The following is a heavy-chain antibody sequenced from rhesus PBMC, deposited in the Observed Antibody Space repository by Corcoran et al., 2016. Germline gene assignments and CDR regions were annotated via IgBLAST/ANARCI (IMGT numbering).Heavy chain of an antibody. J-gene: IGHJ4*01. V-gene: IGHV4-99*02. D-gene: IGHD2-39*01. Sequence: QVQLQESGPGLVKSSETLSLTCAVSGYSMTSGYYWGWIRQSPGKGREYIGEISGNSGSNHYNPSLRSRVTISKDPSKNQFYRKVSSVTAADTAVYYCVRGSAPENWGQGVLVTVSS. CDR2: ISGNSGSN. CDR1: GYSMTSGYY. CDR3: VRGSAPEN.